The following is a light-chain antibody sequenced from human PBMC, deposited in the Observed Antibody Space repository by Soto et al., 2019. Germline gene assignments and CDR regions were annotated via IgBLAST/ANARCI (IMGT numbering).Light chain of an antibody. CDR1: QSLNSD. CDR3: QQYHRSSIT. Sequence: DVQLTQSPSTRSASVGGSVTITCRASQSLNSDFAWYQQQPGNAPNRLIYDASTLKRGVPPSFSGTGSATAFTLAINSLQPDDFATYYCQQYHRSSITFGQGTRLEIK. J-gene: IGKJ5*01. CDR2: DAS. V-gene: IGKV1-5*01.